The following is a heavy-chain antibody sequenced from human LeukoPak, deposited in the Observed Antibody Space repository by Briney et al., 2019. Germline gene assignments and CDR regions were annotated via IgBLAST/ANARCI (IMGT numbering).Heavy chain of an antibody. D-gene: IGHD6-19*01. CDR2: INSDGSST. J-gene: IGHJ4*02. Sequence: GGSLRLSCAASGLAFSAYKMHWVRQAPGKGLVWVSRINSDGSSTNYADSVKGRFTLSRDNAKNTLYLQMNSLRAEDTAVYYCATGLYNSGWYFEYWGQGTLVPVSS. CDR1: GLAFSAYK. CDR3: ATGLYNSGWYFEY. V-gene: IGHV3-74*01.